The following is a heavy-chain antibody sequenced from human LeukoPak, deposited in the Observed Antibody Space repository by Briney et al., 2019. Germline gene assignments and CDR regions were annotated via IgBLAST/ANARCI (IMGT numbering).Heavy chain of an antibody. J-gene: IGHJ5*02. CDR2: IIPIFGTA. D-gene: IGHD2-2*01. V-gene: IGHV1-69*05. CDR1: GGTFSSYA. Sequence: GASGKVSCKASGGTFSSYAISWVRQAPGQGLEWMGGIIPIFGTANYAQKFQGRVTITTDESTSTAYMELSSLRSEDTAVYYCASSDCSSTSCYYNWFDPWGQGTLVTVSS. CDR3: ASSDCSSTSCYYNWFDP.